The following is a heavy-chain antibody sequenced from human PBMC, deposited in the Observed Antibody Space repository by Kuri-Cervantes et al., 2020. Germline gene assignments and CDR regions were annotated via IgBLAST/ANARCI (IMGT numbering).Heavy chain of an antibody. CDR1: GLTISRYW. CDR2: IKQDGSEK. D-gene: IGHD4-17*01. CDR3: AREDYGDSLFDY. J-gene: IGHJ4*02. V-gene: IGHV3-7*01. Sequence: LSLTCAASGLTISRYWMTWVRQAPGKGLEWVANIKQDGSEKYYVDSVKGRFTISRDNAKNSLYLQMNSLRAEDTAVYYCAREDYGDSLFDYWGQGTLVTVSS.